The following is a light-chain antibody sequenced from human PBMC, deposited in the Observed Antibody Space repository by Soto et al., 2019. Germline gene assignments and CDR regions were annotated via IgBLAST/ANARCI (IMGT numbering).Light chain of an antibody. CDR2: GNS. Sequence: QSVLTQPPSVAGDPGQRVAISCTGSSSNSWAGYDVHWYQQLPGTAPKLLIYGNSNRPSGVPDRFSGSKSGTSASLAITGLQAEDEADYYCQSYDSSLSALYVFGTGTKVTVL. J-gene: IGLJ1*01. V-gene: IGLV1-40*01. CDR3: QSYDSSLSALYV. CDR1: SSNSWAGYD.